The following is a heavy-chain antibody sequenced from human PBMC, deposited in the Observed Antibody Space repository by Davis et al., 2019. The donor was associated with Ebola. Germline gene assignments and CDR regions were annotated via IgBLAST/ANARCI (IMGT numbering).Heavy chain of an antibody. J-gene: IGHJ4*02. Sequence: AGSLTLSCAASGFTISSYCMSWVRQAPGKGLEWVANIKQDGSEKYYVDSVKGRFTISRDNAKKSLYLQMNSLRAEDTAVYYCAGEGGGSHFDFWGQGTLVTVSS. CDR1: GFTISSYC. CDR3: AGEGGGSHFDF. CDR2: IKQDGSEK. D-gene: IGHD1-26*01. V-gene: IGHV3-7*03.